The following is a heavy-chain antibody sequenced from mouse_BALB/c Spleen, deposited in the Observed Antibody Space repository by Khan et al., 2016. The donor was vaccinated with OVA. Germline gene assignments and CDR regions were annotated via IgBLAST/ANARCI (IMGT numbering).Heavy chain of an antibody. CDR2: VNPNTGGS. J-gene: IGHJ3*01. CDR3: ARGYDFFAY. CDR1: GYSFTLYY. V-gene: IGHV1-26*01. Sequence: VQLKQSGPDLVKPGASVKISCKASGYSFTLYYMTWVKQSHGKSLELIGRVNPNTGGSDYNQEFKGKAILTVDKSSNTAYMELHSLTSEDSAVYYCARGYDFFAYWGQGTLVTVSA. D-gene: IGHD2-14*01.